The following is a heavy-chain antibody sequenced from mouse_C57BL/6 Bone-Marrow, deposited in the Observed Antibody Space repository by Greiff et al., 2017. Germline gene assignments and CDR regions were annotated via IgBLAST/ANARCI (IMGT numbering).Heavy chain of an antibody. CDR1: GFSLTSYG. CDR3: ARGDSSSFDV. V-gene: IGHV2-2*01. CDR2: IWSGGST. D-gene: IGHD3-2*02. J-gene: IGHJ1*03. Sequence: QVQLKESGPGLVQPSQSLSITCTVSGFSLTSYGVHWVRQSPGKGLEWLGVIWSGGSTDYNAAFISRLSISKDNSKSQVFFKRNSLQADDTAIYYCARGDSSSFDVWGTGTTVTVSS.